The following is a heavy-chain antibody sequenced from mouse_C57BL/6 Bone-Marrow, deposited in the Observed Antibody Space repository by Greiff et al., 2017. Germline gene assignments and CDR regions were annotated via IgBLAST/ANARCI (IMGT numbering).Heavy chain of an antibody. V-gene: IGHV1-63*01. CDR2: IYPGGGYT. Sequence: QVQLQQSGAELVRPGTSVKMSCKASGYTFNNYWIGWAKQRPGHGLEWIGDIYPGGGYTTYNEKFKGKATLTADKSSSTAYMEFSSLTSEDSAINCCERTRGFDYWGQGTTLTGSS. CDR3: ERTRGFDY. J-gene: IGHJ2*01. CDR1: GYTFNNYW.